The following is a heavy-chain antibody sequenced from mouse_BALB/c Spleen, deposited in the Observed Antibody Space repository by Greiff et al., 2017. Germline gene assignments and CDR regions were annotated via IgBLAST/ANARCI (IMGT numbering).Heavy chain of an antibody. J-gene: IGHJ4*01. CDR3: ASASSGYVSAFDY. D-gene: IGHD3-1*01. Sequence: QVQLLQSGAELVKPGGSLKLSCTASGFAFTSYSIAWVQQTPGQGLEWIGVINRGSGGTNYHEKFKGKATLTADKSTSTDYMQRSSLTSDDAAVYFCASASSGYVSAFDYWGQGTSVTVSS. V-gene: IGHV1-54*01. CDR1: GFAFTSYS. CDR2: INRGSGGT.